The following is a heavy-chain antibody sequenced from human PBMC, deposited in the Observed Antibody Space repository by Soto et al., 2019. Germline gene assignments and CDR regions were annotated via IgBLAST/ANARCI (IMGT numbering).Heavy chain of an antibody. CDR3: AVYYCASSSLYGMDV. D-gene: IGHD2-21*02. J-gene: IGHJ6*02. V-gene: IGHV5-51*01. CDR1: GYSFTSYW. Sequence: PGDSLKISCKGSGYSFTSYWIGWVRQMPVKGLEWMGIIYPGDSDTRYSPSFQGQVTISADKPISTAYLQWSSLKVGSVTAADTAVYYCASSSLYGMDVWGQGTTVTVSS. CDR2: IYPGDSDT.